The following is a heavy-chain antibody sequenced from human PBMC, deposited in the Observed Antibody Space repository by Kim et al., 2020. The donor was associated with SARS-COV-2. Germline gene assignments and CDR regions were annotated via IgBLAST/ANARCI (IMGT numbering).Heavy chain of an antibody. J-gene: IGHJ4*02. D-gene: IGHD3-3*01. V-gene: IGHV4-39*07. CDR2: SGNP. CDR3: AYWRYSEDC. Sequence: SGNPDSTPSLKSRVTISVDTPKNQFSLRLDSVTAADTAVYFCAYWRYSEDCWGQGALVAVSS.